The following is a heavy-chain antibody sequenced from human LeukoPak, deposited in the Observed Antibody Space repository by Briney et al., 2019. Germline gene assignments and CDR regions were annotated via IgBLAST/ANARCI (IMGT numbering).Heavy chain of an antibody. CDR3: AKFGNGDHNFFGY. D-gene: IGHD4-17*01. J-gene: IGHJ4*02. V-gene: IGHV3-23*01. Sequence: GGSLRLSCAASGFTFSSYAMSWFRQAPGKGLEWVSAISGSGGSTYYADSVKGRFTISRDNSKNTLYLQMNSLRAEDTAVYYCAKFGNGDHNFFGYWGQGTLVTVSS. CDR1: GFTFSSYA. CDR2: ISGSGGST.